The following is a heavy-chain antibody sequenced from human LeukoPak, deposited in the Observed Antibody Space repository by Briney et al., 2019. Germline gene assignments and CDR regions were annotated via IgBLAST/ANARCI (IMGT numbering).Heavy chain of an antibody. CDR2: INPNSGGT. V-gene: IGHV1-2*02. CDR3: ARPSTMLRGVIWYFDY. D-gene: IGHD3-10*01. J-gene: IGHJ4*02. CDR1: GFTFTSSA. Sequence: VASVKVSCKASGFTFTSSAMQWVRQARGQRLEWMGWINPNSGGTNYAQKFQDRVTMTRDTSISTAYMEMSRLRSDDTAVYYCARPSTMLRGVIWYFDYWGQGTLVTVSS.